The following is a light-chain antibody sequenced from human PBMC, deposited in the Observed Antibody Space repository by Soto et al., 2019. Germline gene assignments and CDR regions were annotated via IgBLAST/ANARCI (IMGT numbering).Light chain of an antibody. CDR1: QSINTL. V-gene: IGKV3-20*01. CDR2: DAS. J-gene: IGKJ5*01. CDR3: QQYGSSPPIT. Sequence: TQSPATLSVSPCEGATLSCRASQSINTLLAWYQQKPGQAPRLLIYDASSRATGIPDRFSGSGSGTDFTLTISRLEPEDSAVYYCQQYGSSPPITFGQGTRLEIK.